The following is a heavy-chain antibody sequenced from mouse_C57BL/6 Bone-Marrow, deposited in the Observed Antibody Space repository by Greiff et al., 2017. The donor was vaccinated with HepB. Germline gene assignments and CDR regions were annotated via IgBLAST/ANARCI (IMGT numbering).Heavy chain of an antibody. D-gene: IGHD1-1*01. CDR3: VRHDYGSIPNAMDY. J-gene: IGHJ4*01. Sequence: EVKLVESGGGLVQPKGSLKLSCAASGFSFNTYAMNWVRQAPGKGLEWVARIRSKSNNYATYYADSVKDRFTISRDDSESMLYLQMNNLKTEDTAMYYCVRHDYGSIPNAMDYWGQGTSVTVSS. V-gene: IGHV10-1*01. CDR2: IRSKSNNYAT. CDR1: GFSFNTYA.